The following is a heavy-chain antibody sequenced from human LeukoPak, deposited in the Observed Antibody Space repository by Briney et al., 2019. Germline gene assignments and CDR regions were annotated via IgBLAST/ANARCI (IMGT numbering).Heavy chain of an antibody. CDR1: GYTFTGYY. Sequence: GSVKVSCKASGYTFTGYYMHWVRQAPGQELEWMGWINPNSGGTNYAQKFQGRVTMTRDTSISTAYMELSRLRSDDTAVYYCARDTDFGVEYNWFDPWGQGTLVTVSS. D-gene: IGHD3-3*01. J-gene: IGHJ5*02. CDR3: ARDTDFGVEYNWFDP. V-gene: IGHV1-2*02. CDR2: INPNSGGT.